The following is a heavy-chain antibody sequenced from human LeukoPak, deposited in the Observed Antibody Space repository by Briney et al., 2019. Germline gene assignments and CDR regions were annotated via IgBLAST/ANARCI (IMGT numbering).Heavy chain of an antibody. CDR2: INPSGGST. J-gene: IGHJ4*02. CDR3: ARSSYDFWSGYTIDY. CDR1: GYTFTRYY. D-gene: IGHD3-3*01. Sequence: ASVKVSCKASGYTFTRYYMHWVRQAPGQGLEWMGIINPSGGSTSYAQKFQGRVTMTRDTSTSTVYMELSSLRSEDTAVYYCARSSYDFWSGYTIDYWGQGTLVTVSS. V-gene: IGHV1-46*01.